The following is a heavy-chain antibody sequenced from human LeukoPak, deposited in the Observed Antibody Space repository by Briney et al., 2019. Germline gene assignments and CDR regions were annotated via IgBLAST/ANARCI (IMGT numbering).Heavy chain of an antibody. V-gene: IGHV1-69*13. CDR3: AREGGSQGAIPPFDP. D-gene: IGHD1-26*01. CDR1: GGTFSSYA. J-gene: IGHJ5*02. CDR2: IIPIFGTA. Sequence: SVKVSCKASGGTFSSYAISWVRQAPGQGLEWMGGIIPIFGTANYAQKFQGRVTITADESTSTAYMELSSLRSEDTAVYYCAREGGSQGAIPPFDPWGQGTLVTVSS.